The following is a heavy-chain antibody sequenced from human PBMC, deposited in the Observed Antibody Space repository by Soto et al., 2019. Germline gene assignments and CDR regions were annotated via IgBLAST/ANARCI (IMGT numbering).Heavy chain of an antibody. D-gene: IGHD6-13*01. CDR3: AKDRAAAGSYYGMDV. CDR1: GFIFSSYN. V-gene: IGHV3-23*01. CDR2: ISSSGSGGST. J-gene: IGHJ6*02. Sequence: GGSLRLSCAASGFIFSSYNMNWVRQAPGKGLEWVSSISSSGSGGSTYYADSVKGRFTISRDNSKNTLYLQMNSLRAEDTAVYYCAKDRAAAGSYYGMDVWGQGTTVTVSS.